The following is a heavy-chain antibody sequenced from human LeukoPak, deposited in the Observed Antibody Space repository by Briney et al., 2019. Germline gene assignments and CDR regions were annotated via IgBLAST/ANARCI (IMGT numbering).Heavy chain of an antibody. CDR3: AKGRCSGSTYYFDY. V-gene: IGHV3-7*01. CDR1: GFTFRSYW. D-gene: IGHD1-26*01. Sequence: GGSLRLSCAASGFTFRSYWMSWVRQAPGKGLEWVANIKHDGSEQYYVDSVKGRFTLSRDNPKNSLYLQMNSLRAEDTAVYYCAKGRCSGSTYYFDYWGQGTLVLVSS. CDR2: IKHDGSEQ. J-gene: IGHJ4*02.